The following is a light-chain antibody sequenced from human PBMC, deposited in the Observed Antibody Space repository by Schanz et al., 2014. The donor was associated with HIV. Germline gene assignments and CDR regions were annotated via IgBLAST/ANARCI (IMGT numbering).Light chain of an antibody. Sequence: QSALTQPASVSGSPGQSITIPCTGTSSDVGGYNYVAWYQQHPGKAPKLMIYDVSDRPSGVSNRFSGSKSGNTASLTISGLQAEDEADYYCCSYAGRTSFVVFGGGTKLTVL. V-gene: IGLV2-14*03. CDR1: SSDVGGYNY. J-gene: IGLJ2*01. CDR3: CSYAGRTSFVV. CDR2: DVS.